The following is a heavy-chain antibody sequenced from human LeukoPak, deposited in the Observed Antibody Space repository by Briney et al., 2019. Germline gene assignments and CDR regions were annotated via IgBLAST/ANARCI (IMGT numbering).Heavy chain of an antibody. CDR1: GGSISSSSYY. CDR3: ARHGYGPTGFDH. J-gene: IGHJ5*02. D-gene: IGHD5-18*01. Sequence: SETLSLTCTVSGGSISSSSYYWGWIRQPPGKGLEWIGRIYYSGSTYYNPSLKSRGTISVDTSKNQFSLKLSSVTAADTAVYYCARHGYGPTGFDHWGQGTLVTVSS. V-gene: IGHV4-39*01. CDR2: IYYSGST.